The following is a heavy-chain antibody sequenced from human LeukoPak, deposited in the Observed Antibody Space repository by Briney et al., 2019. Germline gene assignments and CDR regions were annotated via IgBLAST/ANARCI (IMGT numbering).Heavy chain of an antibody. V-gene: IGHV3-21*01. D-gene: IGHD4-17*01. CDR1: GLTFSSYS. CDR2: ISSSSSYI. Sequence: GGSLRLSCAASGLTFSSYSMNWVRQAPGKGLEWVSSISSSSSYIYYADSVKGRFTISRDNAKNSLYLQMNSLRAEDTAVYYCARDLTVTTPGLAVYWGQGTLVTVSS. CDR3: ARDLTVTTPGLAVY. J-gene: IGHJ4*02.